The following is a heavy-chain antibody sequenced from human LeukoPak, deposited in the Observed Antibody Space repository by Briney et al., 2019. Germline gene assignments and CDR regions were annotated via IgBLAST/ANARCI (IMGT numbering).Heavy chain of an antibody. CDR1: GYTFNNYG. J-gene: IGHJ3*02. D-gene: IGHD3-3*01. Sequence: ASVKVSCKVSGYTFNNYGISWVRQAPGQGLEWMGWISAYNGNTNYAQKLQDRVTMTTDTSTSTAYMELRSLRSDDTAVYYCARDRFRFLEWFNGFDIWGQGTMVTVSS. V-gene: IGHV1-18*01. CDR2: ISAYNGNT. CDR3: ARDRFRFLEWFNGFDI.